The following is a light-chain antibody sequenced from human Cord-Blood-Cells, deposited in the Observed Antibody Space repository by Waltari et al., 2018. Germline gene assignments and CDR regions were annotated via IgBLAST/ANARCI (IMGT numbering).Light chain of an antibody. V-gene: IGLV2-23*02. CDR2: EVS. CDR3: CSYAGSSTYV. CDR1: SSAVGRYYL. J-gene: IGLJ1*01. Sequence: QSALTQHASVSGYSGQSSTIHCTGTSSAVGRYYLVSWHQQHPGKAPKLMIYEVSKRPSGVSNRFSGSKSGNTASLTISGLQAEDEADYYCCSYAGSSTYVFGTGTKVTVL.